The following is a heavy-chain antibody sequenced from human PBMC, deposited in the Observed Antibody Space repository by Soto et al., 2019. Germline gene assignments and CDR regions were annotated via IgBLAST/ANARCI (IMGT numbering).Heavy chain of an antibody. CDR3: ARDNGSGSYRGTYVD. CDR2: VHYSGST. V-gene: IGHV4-59*12. CDR1: GASISSYY. Sequence: QVQLQESGPGLVKPSETLSLTCTVSGASISSYYWSWIRQSPQKGLECIGYVHYSGSTNYRPSLKSRVTMSVDRAKNQCALKLTSVTAADTAVYYCARDNGSGSYRGTYVDWGQGILVTVSS. D-gene: IGHD3-10*01. J-gene: IGHJ4*02.